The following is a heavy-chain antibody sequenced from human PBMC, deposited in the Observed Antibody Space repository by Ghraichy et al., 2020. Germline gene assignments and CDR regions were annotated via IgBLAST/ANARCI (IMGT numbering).Heavy chain of an antibody. V-gene: IGHV3-30-3*01. J-gene: IGHJ2*01. CDR3: ARDRGTRSWYINF. D-gene: IGHD2-2*01. Sequence: DISYDGNNEYYADSVKGRFTISRDNSKNTMYMQMNSLRADDTAVYYCARDRGTRSWYINFWGRGTLVTVS. CDR2: ISYDGNNE.